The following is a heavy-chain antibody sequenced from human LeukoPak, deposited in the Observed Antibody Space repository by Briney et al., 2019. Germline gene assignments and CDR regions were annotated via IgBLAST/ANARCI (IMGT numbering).Heavy chain of an antibody. CDR1: GFTFSDYY. CDR3: ASAEGVAYCGGDCYSGDEYFLD. V-gene: IGHV3-11*01. CDR2: ISTSSTTI. J-gene: IGHJ1*01. Sequence: PGGSLRLSCAASGFTFSDYYMSWLRQAPGKGLEWVSYISTSSTTIHYADSVKGRFTISRDNAKNSLYLEMNSLRPEDTAVYYCASAEGVAYCGGDCYSGDEYFLDWGQGTLVTVSS. D-gene: IGHD2-21*02.